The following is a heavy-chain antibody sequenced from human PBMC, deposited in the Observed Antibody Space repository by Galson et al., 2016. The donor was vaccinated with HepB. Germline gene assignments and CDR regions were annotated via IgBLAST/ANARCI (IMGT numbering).Heavy chain of an antibody. J-gene: IGHJ4*02. CDR1: GFTFSDFY. D-gene: IGHD1-1*01. CDR2: IHSGGGA. CDR3: ARGGPHNNYFDY. Sequence: SLRLSCAASGFTFSDFYMAWIRQAPGKGLEWVSFIHSGGGAYYTHSVKGRFTISTDNSKNTLYLQMNSLRAEDTAIYYCARGGPHNNYFDYWGQGTLVTVSS. V-gene: IGHV3-53*01.